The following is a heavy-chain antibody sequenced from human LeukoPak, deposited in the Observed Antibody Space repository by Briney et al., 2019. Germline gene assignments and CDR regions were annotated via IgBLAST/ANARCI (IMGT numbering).Heavy chain of an antibody. CDR2: ISSSSSTI. CDR3: ARGAYYYED. V-gene: IGHV3-48*01. Sequence: GGSLRLSCAASGFSLRSFAMTWVRQAPGKGLEWVSYISSSSSTIYYADSVKGRFTISRGNAKNSLYLQMNSLRAEDTAVYYCARGAYYYEDWGQGTLVTVSS. CDR1: GFSLRSFA. J-gene: IGHJ4*02. D-gene: IGHD3-22*01.